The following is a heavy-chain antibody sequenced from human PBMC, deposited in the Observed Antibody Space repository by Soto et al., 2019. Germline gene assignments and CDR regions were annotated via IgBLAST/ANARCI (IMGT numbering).Heavy chain of an antibody. CDR2: IDPSDSYT. Sequence: GESLKISCKGSGYSFTSYWISWVRQMPGKGLEWMGRIDPSDSYTNYSPSFQGHVTISADKSISTAYLQWSSLKASDTAMYYCARRKITGDNYYYYGVDVWGQGTTVTVSS. D-gene: IGHD7-27*01. CDR3: ARRKITGDNYYYYGVDV. V-gene: IGHV5-10-1*01. J-gene: IGHJ6*02. CDR1: GYSFTSYW.